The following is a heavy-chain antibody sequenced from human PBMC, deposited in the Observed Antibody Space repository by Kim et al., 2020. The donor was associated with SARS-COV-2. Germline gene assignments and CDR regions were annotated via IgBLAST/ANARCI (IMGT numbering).Heavy chain of an antibody. V-gene: IGHV4-34*01. CDR1: GGAFSAYY. J-gene: IGHJ4*02. CDR2: VHYSGST. Sequence: SETLSLTCAVEGGAFSAYYWSWIRQSPQKGLEWIGGVHYSGSTSYNPSLKSRVSMSLDTTEKQVSLSLWSVTAADTATYYCARDVSYYGAGLTNFDFWGRGTAVTVPS. D-gene: IGHD1-26*01. CDR3: ARDVSYYGAGLTNFDF.